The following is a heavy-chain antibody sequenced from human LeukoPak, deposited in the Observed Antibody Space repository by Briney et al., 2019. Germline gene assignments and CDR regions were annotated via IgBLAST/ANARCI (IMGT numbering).Heavy chain of an antibody. CDR1: GGSNSSSNW. CDR2: IYHSGST. J-gene: IGHJ4*02. Sequence: SETLSLTCAVSGGSNSSSNWWSWVRQPPGKGLEWIGEIYHSGSTNYNPSLKSRVTISVDKSKNQFSLKLSSVTAADTAVYYCARDRGEDYSNYRRVFDYWGQGTLVTVSS. V-gene: IGHV4-4*02. D-gene: IGHD4-11*01. CDR3: ARDRGEDYSNYRRVFDY.